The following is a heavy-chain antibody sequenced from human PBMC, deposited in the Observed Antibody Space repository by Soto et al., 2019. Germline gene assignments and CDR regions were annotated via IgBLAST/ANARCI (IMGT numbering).Heavy chain of an antibody. Sequence: GECLKDSGKGSRYRLTNYWVSWVRQMPGKGLEWMGRIDPSDSYTNYSPSFQGHVTISADKSITTAYLQWSSLKASDTAMYYCARSPQGYIRSRLASWGQGTLVPVSS. CDR3: ARSPQGYIRSRLAS. V-gene: IGHV5-10-1*01. CDR1: RYRLTNYW. D-gene: IGHD5-12*01. CDR2: IDPSDSYT. J-gene: IGHJ5*02.